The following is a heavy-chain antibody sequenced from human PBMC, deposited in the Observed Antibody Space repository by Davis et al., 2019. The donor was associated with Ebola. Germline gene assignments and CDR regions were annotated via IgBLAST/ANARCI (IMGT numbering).Heavy chain of an antibody. D-gene: IGHD1-14*01. CDR2: ISVYNGNT. CDR3: ARLITGIDY. J-gene: IGHJ4*02. Sequence: ASVTVSCMASGYTFTSYGISWVRQAPGQGLEWMGWISVYNGNTNYAQKLQGRVTMTTDTSTSTAYMELRSLRSEDTAVYYCARLITGIDYWGQGTLVTVSS. CDR1: GYTFTSYG. V-gene: IGHV1-18*01.